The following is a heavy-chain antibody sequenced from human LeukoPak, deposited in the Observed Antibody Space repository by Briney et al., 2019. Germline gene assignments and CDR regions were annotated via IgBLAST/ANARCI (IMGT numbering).Heavy chain of an antibody. J-gene: IGHJ4*02. CDR1: GFTVSSNY. Sequence: SGGSLRLSCAASGFTVSSNYMSWVRQAPGKGLEWVSVIYSGGSTYYADSVKGRFTISRDNSKNTLYLQMNSLRAEDTAVYYCASSHCGGDCYSGNFDYWGQGTLVTVSS. CDR3: ASSHCGGDCYSGNFDY. V-gene: IGHV3-53*01. D-gene: IGHD2-21*02. CDR2: IYSGGST.